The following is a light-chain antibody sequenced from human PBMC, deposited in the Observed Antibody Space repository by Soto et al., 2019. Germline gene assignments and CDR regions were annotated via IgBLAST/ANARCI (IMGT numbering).Light chain of an antibody. J-gene: IGKJ2*01. Sequence: EIVLTQSPGTLSLSPGERATLSCRASQSVSSSYLAWYQQKPGQAPRLLIYGASSRATGIPDRFIGSGSGTDFTLTINRLEPEDFAVYYCQQYGSSPYTFGQGTKLEIK. CDR1: QSVSSSY. V-gene: IGKV3-20*01. CDR2: GAS. CDR3: QQYGSSPYT.